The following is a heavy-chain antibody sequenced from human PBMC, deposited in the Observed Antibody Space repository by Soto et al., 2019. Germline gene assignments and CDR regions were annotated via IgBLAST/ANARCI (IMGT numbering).Heavy chain of an antibody. CDR2: IKQDGSEK. V-gene: IGHV3-7*05. CDR3: ASAWLEWLALHNDY. J-gene: IGHJ4*02. Sequence: EVQLVESGGGLVQPGGSLRLSCAASGFTFSSYWMSWVRQAPGKGLEWVANIKQDGSEKYYVDSVKGRFTISRDNAKNSLYLQMNSLRAEETAVYYCASAWLEWLALHNDYWGKGTLVTVSS. CDR1: GFTFSSYW. D-gene: IGHD3-3*01.